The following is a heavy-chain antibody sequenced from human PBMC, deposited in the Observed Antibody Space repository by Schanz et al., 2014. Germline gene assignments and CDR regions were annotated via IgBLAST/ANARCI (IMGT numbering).Heavy chain of an antibody. V-gene: IGHV3-30-3*02. D-gene: IGHD4-17*01. CDR3: AKDMHKDYGGKPQAFDI. Sequence: QVQLVESGGSVVQPGRSLRLSCATSGFTFSSYAMRWVRQAPGKGLEWVALSSYDVSIKDYSDSVKGRFTISRDNSKDTLYLQMNSLRDEDTAVYYCAKDMHKDYGGKPQAFDIWGQGTMVTVSS. J-gene: IGHJ3*02. CDR1: GFTFSSYA. CDR2: SSYDVSIK.